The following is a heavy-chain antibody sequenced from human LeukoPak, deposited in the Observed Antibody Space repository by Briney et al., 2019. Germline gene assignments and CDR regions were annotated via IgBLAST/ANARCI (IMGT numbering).Heavy chain of an antibody. CDR2: IYYTGST. D-gene: IGHD6-25*01. CDR3: ARYLAAGYFDL. J-gene: IGHJ2*01. Sequence: PSETLSLTCTVSSGSIVSYYWSWIRQPPGKGLEWIGYIYYTGSTNYNPSLKSRVTISVDTSKNQLSLKLSSVTAADTAVYYCARYLAAGYFDLWGRGTLVTVSS. CDR1: SGSIVSYY. V-gene: IGHV4-59*08.